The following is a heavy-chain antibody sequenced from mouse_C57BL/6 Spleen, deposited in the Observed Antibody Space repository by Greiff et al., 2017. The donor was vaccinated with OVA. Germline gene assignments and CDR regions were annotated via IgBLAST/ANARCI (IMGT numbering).Heavy chain of an antibody. CDR2: IHPNSGST. CDR3: ARRLANFDY. J-gene: IGHJ2*01. Sequence: VQLQQPGAELVKPGASVKLSCKASGYTFTSYGMPWVKQRPGQGLEWIGMIHPNSGSTNYNEKFKSKVTLTVDKSSSTDYMQLSSLTSENSAVYYCARRLANFDYWGQGTTLTVSS. D-gene: IGHD4-1*01. CDR1: GYTFTSYG. V-gene: IGHV1-64*01.